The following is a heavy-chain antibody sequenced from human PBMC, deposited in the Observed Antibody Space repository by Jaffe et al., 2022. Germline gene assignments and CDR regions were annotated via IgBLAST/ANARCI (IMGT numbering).Heavy chain of an antibody. CDR3: ASLTSEYDILTGLTGGVARGAAFDI. CDR1: GYSISSGYY. Sequence: QVQLQESGPGLVKPSETLSLTCAVSGYSISSGYYWGWIRQPPGKGLEWIGSIYHSGSTYYNPSLKSRVTISVDTSKNQFSLKLSSVTAADTAVYYCASLTSEYDILTGLTGGVARGAAFDIWGQGTMVTVSS. V-gene: IGHV4-38-2*01. D-gene: IGHD3-9*01. J-gene: IGHJ3*02. CDR2: IYHSGST.